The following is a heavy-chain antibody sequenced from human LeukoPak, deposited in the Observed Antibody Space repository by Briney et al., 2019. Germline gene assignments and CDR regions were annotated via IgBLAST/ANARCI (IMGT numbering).Heavy chain of an antibody. CDR1: GGSVISGGYY. D-gene: IGHD4-17*01. Sequence: SETLSLTCTVSGGSVISGGYYWSWIWQPPGRGLGWLGYIYYSGSTTYNPSLKSRVTISVDTSKNKFSLKLSSVTAADTAVYYCARVPISTTARGYFDYWGQGTLVTVSS. CDR3: ARVPISTTARGYFDY. J-gene: IGHJ4*02. CDR2: IYYSGST. V-gene: IGHV4-61*08.